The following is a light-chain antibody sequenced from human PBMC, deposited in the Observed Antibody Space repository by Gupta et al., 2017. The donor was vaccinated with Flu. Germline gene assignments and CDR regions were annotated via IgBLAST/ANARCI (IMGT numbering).Light chain of an antibody. J-gene: IGKJ3*01. V-gene: IGKV1-39*01. CDR2: EAL. Sequence: SVLSAYVGDRGTITSRESQKVSKYLHWYQQKPGKATKLLIYEALTWQSGVPARLRGSGSGTDLSLTISRRQPEDFATYYCQQSDRTARFAFGPGTKVDMK. CDR1: QKVSKY. CDR3: QQSDRTARFA.